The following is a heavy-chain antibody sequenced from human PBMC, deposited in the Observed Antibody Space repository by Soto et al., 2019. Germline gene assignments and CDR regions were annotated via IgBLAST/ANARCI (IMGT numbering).Heavy chain of an antibody. J-gene: IGHJ3*02. D-gene: IGHD3-22*01. Sequence: SETLSLTCTVSGGSISTYYWSWIRQPAGKGLEWIGRIDTSGNTNYNPSLKSRVTMSVDTSKKQFSLKLSSVTAADTAVYYCARSLYYYDSSGYYYVAFDIWGQGTMVTVSS. CDR2: IDTSGNT. CDR1: GGSISTYY. V-gene: IGHV4-4*07. CDR3: ARSLYYYDSSGYYYVAFDI.